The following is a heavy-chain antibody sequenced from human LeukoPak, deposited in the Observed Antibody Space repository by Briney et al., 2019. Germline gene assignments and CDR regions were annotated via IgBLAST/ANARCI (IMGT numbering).Heavy chain of an antibody. CDR2: ISGSGGST. J-gene: IGHJ4*02. V-gene: IGHV3-23*01. Sequence: GGSLRLSCAASGFTFSSYAMSWVRQAPGKGLEWVSAISGSGGSTYYADSVKGRFTISRDNAKNSLYLQMNSLRAEDTAVYYCARMGDILTGYPVDYWGQGTLVTVSS. CDR1: GFTFSSYA. D-gene: IGHD3-9*01. CDR3: ARMGDILTGYPVDY.